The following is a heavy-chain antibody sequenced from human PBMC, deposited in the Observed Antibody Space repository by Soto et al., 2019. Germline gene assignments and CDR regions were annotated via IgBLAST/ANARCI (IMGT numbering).Heavy chain of an antibody. Sequence: GGSLRLSCAASGFTFSSYGMHWVRQAPGKGLEWVTGILYDGSDKYYADSVKGRFTIPKENSKNTLYLQMNSLRTEDSAVYYWAKAGGGFGDFVHHWGQGTPVTVSS. D-gene: IGHD3-10*01. V-gene: IGHV3-30*18. CDR3: AKAGGGFGDFVHH. CDR1: GFTFSSYG. J-gene: IGHJ4*02. CDR2: ILYDGSDK.